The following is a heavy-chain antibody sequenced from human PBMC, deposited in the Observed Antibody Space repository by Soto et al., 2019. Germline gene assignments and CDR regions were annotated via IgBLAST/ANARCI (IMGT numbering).Heavy chain of an antibody. CDR1: GYTFTSYG. Sequence: ASVKVSCKASGYTFTSYGISWVRQAPGQGLEWMGWISAYNGNTNYAQKLQGRVTMTTDTSTSTAYMELRSLRSDDTAVYYCARVSGEAAAGIRDYYYYYGMDVWGQGTTVTVSS. J-gene: IGHJ6*02. CDR3: ARVSGEAAAGIRDYYYYYGMDV. V-gene: IGHV1-18*01. CDR2: ISAYNGNT. D-gene: IGHD6-13*01.